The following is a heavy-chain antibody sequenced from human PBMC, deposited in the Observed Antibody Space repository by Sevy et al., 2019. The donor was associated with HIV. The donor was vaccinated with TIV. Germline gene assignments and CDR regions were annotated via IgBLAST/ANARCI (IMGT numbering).Heavy chain of an antibody. V-gene: IGHV5-51*01. D-gene: IGHD6-13*01. Sequence: GESLKISCKGSGYSFTSYWIGWVRQMPGKGLEWMGIIYPGDSDTRYSPSFQGQVTISADKSISTAYLQWSSLKASDTAMYCCARRLSSWPSIFYFDYWGQGTLVTVSS. CDR1: GYSFTSYW. J-gene: IGHJ4*02. CDR3: ARRLSSWPSIFYFDY. CDR2: IYPGDSDT.